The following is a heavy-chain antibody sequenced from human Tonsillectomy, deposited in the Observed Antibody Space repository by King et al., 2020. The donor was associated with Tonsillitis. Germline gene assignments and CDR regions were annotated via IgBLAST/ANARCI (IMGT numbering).Heavy chain of an antibody. J-gene: IGHJ4*02. CDR2: IKTKTDGWTT. Sequence: VQLVESGGGLVKPGGSLRLSCAASGFTFRNAWMSWVRQAPGKGLDWVGRIKTKTDGWTTHYAATVKGRFTISRDDSKNTLYLQMNSLKTEDTGVYYCTSPIVVYTAFDYWGQGTLVTVSS. D-gene: IGHD3-22*01. CDR3: TSPIVVYTAFDY. CDR1: GFTFRNAW. V-gene: IGHV3-15*01.